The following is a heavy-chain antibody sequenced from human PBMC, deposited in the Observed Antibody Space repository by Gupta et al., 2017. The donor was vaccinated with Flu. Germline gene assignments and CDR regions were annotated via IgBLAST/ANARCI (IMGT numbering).Heavy chain of an antibody. J-gene: IGHJ4*02. CDR1: GFPFSSYA. CDR3: AKMNFGLASPFDY. V-gene: IGHV3-23*01. CDR2: ISGSGGST. D-gene: IGHD3-10*01. Sequence: EVQLLESGGGLVQPGGSLRLSCAAPGFPFSSYAMSWVRQAPGKGLEWVSAISGSGGSTYYADSVKGRFTISRDNSKNTLYLQMNSLRAEDTAVYYCAKMNFGLASPFDYWGQGTLVTVSS.